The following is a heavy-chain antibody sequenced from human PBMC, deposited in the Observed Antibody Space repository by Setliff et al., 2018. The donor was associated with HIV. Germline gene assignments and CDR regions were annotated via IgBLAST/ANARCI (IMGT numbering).Heavy chain of an antibody. Sequence: LSLTCTVSGGSISSGSYYWSWIRQPAGKGLEWIGHIYTSGSTNYNPSLKRRVTISVDTSKNQFSLKLSSVTAADTAVYYCASYSNSFGFGYYYYYMDVWGKGTTVTV. CDR2: IYTSGST. D-gene: IGHD6-6*01. V-gene: IGHV4-61*09. J-gene: IGHJ6*03. CDR3: ASYSNSFGFGYYYYYMDV. CDR1: GGSISSGSYY.